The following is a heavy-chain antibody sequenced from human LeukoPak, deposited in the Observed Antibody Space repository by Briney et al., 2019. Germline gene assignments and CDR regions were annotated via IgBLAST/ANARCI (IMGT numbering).Heavy chain of an antibody. CDR2: INPFNGDT. V-gene: IGHV1-18*01. D-gene: IGHD3-16*02. J-gene: IGHJ5*02. CDR3: ARGSTFGGVIGRRQIPPQKYFDP. Sequence: ASVMVSCKPSDYTFTNYGISWVRQAPGQGLEWMGWINPFNGDTKYAQTFQGRVTLTTDTSTSTAYMELRSLRSDDTAVYYCARGSTFGGVIGRRQIPPQKYFDPWGQGTLVSVSS. CDR1: DYTFTNYG.